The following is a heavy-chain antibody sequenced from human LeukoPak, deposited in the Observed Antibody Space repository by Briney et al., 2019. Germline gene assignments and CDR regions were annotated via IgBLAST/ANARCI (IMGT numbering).Heavy chain of an antibody. D-gene: IGHD5-12*01. CDR3: ARDEIVATNYCYYGMDV. J-gene: IGHJ6*02. Sequence: SVKVSCKASGGTFSSYAISWVRQAPGQGLEWMGGIIPIFGTANYAQKFQGRVTITADESTSTAYMELSSLRSEDTAVYYCARDEIVATNYCYYGMDVWGQGTTVTVSS. CDR1: GGTFSSYA. V-gene: IGHV1-69*13. CDR2: IIPIFGTA.